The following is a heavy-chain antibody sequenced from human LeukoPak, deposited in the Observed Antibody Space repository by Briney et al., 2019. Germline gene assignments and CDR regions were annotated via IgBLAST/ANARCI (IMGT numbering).Heavy chain of an antibody. CDR2: IRYDGSNK. Sequence: GGSLRLSCAASGFTFSSYGMHWVRQAPGKGLEWVAFIRYDGSNKYYADSVKGRFTISRDNPKNTLYLQMNSLRAEDTAVYYCAKDLQGGNNYGSIFGYFDYWGQGALVTVSS. CDR1: GFTFSSYG. D-gene: IGHD5-18*01. V-gene: IGHV3-30*02. CDR3: AKDLQGGNNYGSIFGYFDY. J-gene: IGHJ4*02.